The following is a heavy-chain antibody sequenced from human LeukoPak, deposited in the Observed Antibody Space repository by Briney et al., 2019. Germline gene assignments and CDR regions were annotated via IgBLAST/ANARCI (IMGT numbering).Heavy chain of an antibody. J-gene: IGHJ4*02. Sequence: SETLSLTCTVSGGSTINYFRSWIRQPAGKGLEWIGHIYSSGTTHYNPSLNNQVTISLDTSKSQFSLHLNSVTAADTAVYYCARAEGSGSGAYTLDYWGQGILVTVSS. V-gene: IGHV4-4*07. CDR1: GGSTINYF. CDR2: IYSSGTT. CDR3: ARAEGSGSGAYTLDY. D-gene: IGHD3-10*01.